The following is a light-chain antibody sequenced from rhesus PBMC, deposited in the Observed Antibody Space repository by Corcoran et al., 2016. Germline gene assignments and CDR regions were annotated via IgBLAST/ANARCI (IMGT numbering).Light chain of an antibody. CDR3: YQHSSGYS. V-gene: IGKV3-10*01. J-gene: IGKJ2*01. Sequence: QVILTQSPATLSLSPGERATLSCRASQSVSSYLAWYQQKPGQAPRLLIYGASSRATGIPDRFRGSGSGTDFTLTISSREAEDVGVYHCYQHSSGYSFGQGTKVEIK. CDR1: QSVSSY. CDR2: GAS.